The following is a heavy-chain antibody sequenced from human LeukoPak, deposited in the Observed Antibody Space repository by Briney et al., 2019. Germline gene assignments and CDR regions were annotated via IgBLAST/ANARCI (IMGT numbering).Heavy chain of an antibody. CDR2: ISWNSGSI. J-gene: IGHJ4*02. CDR1: GFTFDDYA. V-gene: IGHV3-9*01. Sequence: GGSLRLSCAASGFTFDDYAMHWVRQAPWKGLEWVSGISWNSGSIGYADSVKGRFTISRDNAKNSLYLQMNSLRAEDTALYYCAKDTQHSSGLDYWGQGTLVTVSS. D-gene: IGHD6-19*01. CDR3: AKDTQHSSGLDY.